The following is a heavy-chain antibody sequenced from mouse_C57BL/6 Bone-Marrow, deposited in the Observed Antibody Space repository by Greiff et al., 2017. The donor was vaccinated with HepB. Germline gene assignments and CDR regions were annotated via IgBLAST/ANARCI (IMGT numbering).Heavy chain of an antibody. J-gene: IGHJ4*01. Sequence: EVQLQESEGGLVQPGSSMKLSCTASGFTFSDYYMAWVRQVPEKGLEWVANINYDGSSTYYLDSLKSRFIISRDNAKNILYLQMSSLKSEDTATYYCAREGTYYGRPAMDYWGQGTSVTVSS. CDR1: GFTFSDYY. CDR2: INYDGSST. V-gene: IGHV5-16*01. D-gene: IGHD1-1*01. CDR3: AREGTYYGRPAMDY.